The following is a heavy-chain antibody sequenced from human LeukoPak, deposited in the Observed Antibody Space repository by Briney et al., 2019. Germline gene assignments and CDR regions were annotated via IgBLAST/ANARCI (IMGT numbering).Heavy chain of an antibody. CDR2: INPNSGGT. Sequence: GASVKVSCKASGYTFTGYYMHWVRQAPGQGLEWMGWINPNSGGTNYAQKFQGWVTMTRDTSISTAYMELSRLRSDDTAVYYCARARPQNYDSSRYYSAAFDIWGQGTMVTVSS. V-gene: IGHV1-2*04. J-gene: IGHJ3*02. D-gene: IGHD3-22*01. CDR1: GYTFTGYY. CDR3: ARARPQNYDSSRYYSAAFDI.